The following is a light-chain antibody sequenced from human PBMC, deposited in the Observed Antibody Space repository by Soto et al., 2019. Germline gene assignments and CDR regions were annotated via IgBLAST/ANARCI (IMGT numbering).Light chain of an antibody. Sequence: DIQMTQSPSSLSASVGDRVTITCRASQGIRNDLGWYQQKPGMAPKRLIYSASTLQGGVPSRFRGSASGTEFTLTSNSLQPEDFATYDCLQHFMYPLTFGGGTKVEIK. J-gene: IGKJ4*01. CDR1: QGIRND. CDR2: SAS. V-gene: IGKV1-17*01. CDR3: LQHFMYPLT.